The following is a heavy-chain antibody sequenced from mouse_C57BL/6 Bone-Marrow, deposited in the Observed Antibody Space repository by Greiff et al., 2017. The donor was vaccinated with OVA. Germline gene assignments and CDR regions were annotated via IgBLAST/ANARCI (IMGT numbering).Heavy chain of an antibody. Sequence: EVQLQQSGPELVKPGASVKISCKASGYTFTDYNMDWVKQSHGKSLEWIGDINPNNGGTIYTQKFKGKATLTVDKSSSTAYMELRSLTSEDTAVYYGARSYYDGYFDVWGTGTTVTVSS. CDR2: INPNNGGT. D-gene: IGHD1-1*01. CDR3: ARSYYDGYFDV. CDR1: GYTFTDYN. V-gene: IGHV1-18*01. J-gene: IGHJ1*03.